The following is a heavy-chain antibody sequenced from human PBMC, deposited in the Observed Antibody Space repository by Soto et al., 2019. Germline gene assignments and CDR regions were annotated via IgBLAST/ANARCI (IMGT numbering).Heavy chain of an antibody. Sequence: QVQLVQSGAEVKKPGSSVKVSCKASGGTFSSYAISWVRQAPGQGLEWMGGIIPIFGTANYAQKFQGRVTITAGDSTSTGYMELSSLRSEDTAVYYCTRRASARWFDPWGQGTLVTVSS. V-gene: IGHV1-69*12. CDR3: TRRASARWFDP. CDR2: IIPIFGTA. CDR1: GGTFSSYA. D-gene: IGHD3-10*01. J-gene: IGHJ5*02.